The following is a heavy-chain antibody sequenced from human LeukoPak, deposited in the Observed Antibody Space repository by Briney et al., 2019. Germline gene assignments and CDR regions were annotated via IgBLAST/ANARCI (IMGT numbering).Heavy chain of an antibody. V-gene: IGHV3-21*01. J-gene: IGHJ6*03. CDR3: ARGHGVVYYYMDV. Sequence: GGSLRLSCAASGFTFSSYSMNWVRQAPGKGLEWVSSISSRSSYIYYADSVKGRFTISRDNAKNSLYLQMNSLRAGDTAVYYCARGHGVVYYYMDVWGKGTTVTISS. D-gene: IGHD2-15*01. CDR2: ISSRSSYI. CDR1: GFTFSSYS.